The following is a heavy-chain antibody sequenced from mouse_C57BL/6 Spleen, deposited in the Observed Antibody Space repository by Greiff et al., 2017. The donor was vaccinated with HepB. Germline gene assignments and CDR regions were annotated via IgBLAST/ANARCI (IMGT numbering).Heavy chain of an antibody. CDR2: INPNYGTT. CDR1: GYSFTDYN. CDR3: ARSDDTGRNYFDY. Sequence: VHVKQSGPELVKPGASVKISCKASGYSFTDYNMNWVKQSNGKSLEWIGVINPNYGTTSYNQKFKGKATLTVDQSSSTAYMQLNSLTSEDSAVYYCARSDDTGRNYFDYWGQGTTLTVSS. D-gene: IGHD4-1*01. J-gene: IGHJ2*01. V-gene: IGHV1-39*01.